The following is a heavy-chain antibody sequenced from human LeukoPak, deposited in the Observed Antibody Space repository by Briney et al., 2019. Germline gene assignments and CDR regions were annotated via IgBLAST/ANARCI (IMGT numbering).Heavy chain of an antibody. J-gene: IGHJ3*02. V-gene: IGHV3-48*01. Sequence: GGSLRLSCAASGFTFSSDSMNWVRQAPGKGLEWVSYISSSSFTIHYADSVKGRFTISRDNAKNSLYLQMNSLRAEDTAVYYCAKALPGYSSGWYTAYGFDIWGQGTVVTVSS. CDR2: ISSSSFTI. D-gene: IGHD6-19*01. CDR1: GFTFSSDS. CDR3: AKALPGYSSGWYTAYGFDI.